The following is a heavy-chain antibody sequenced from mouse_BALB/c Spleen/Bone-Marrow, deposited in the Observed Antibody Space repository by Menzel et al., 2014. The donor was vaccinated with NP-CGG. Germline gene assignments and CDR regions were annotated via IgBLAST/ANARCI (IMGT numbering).Heavy chain of an antibody. V-gene: IGHV4-1*02. D-gene: IGHD1-2*01. CDR1: GFDFSRYW. J-gene: IGHJ2*01. Sequence: DVQLVESGGGLVQPGGSLKLSCAASGFDFSRYWMSWVRPAPGKGLEWIGEINPGSSTINYTPSLKDKFIISRDNAKNTLYLQMSKVRSEDTALYYCARQGYYGYSDYWGQGTTLTVSS. CDR3: ARQGYYGYSDY. CDR2: INPGSSTI.